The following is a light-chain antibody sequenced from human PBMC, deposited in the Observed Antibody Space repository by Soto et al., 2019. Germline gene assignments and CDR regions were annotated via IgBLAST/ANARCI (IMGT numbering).Light chain of an antibody. J-gene: IGLJ2*01. CDR3: SSYTSSDTLVL. V-gene: IGLV2-14*01. CDR1: SSDVGGYNY. CDR2: EVS. Sequence: QSALTQPASVSGSPGQSITISCTGTSSDVGGYNYVSWYQQYPGKAPKLMLYEVSNRPSGISIRFSGSKSGNTASLTISGLQAEDEADYYCSSYTSSDTLVLFGGGTKLTVL.